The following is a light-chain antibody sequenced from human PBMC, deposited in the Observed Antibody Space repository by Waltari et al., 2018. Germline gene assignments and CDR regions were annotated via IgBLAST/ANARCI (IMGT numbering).Light chain of an antibody. V-gene: IGLV1-44*01. CDR1: SSNIGSNT. Sequence: QSVLTQPPSASGTPGQRVTISCSGSSSNIGSNTVNWYQQLPGTAPKLLIYRNNQRPSGVPDRFSDSKSGTSASLAISVLQSEDEADYYCAAWDDSLNGHVVFGGGTKLTVL. CDR3: AAWDDSLNGHVV. CDR2: RNN. J-gene: IGLJ2*01.